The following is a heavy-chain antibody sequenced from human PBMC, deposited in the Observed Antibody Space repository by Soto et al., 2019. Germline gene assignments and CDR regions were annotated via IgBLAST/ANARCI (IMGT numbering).Heavy chain of an antibody. Sequence: PGGSLRLSCAASGFTFSSYGMHWVRQAPGKGLEWVAIISYDGSNTYYADSVKGRFTISRDNSKNTPYLQMNSLRAEDTSVYYCAKEGGLSGSYYISSSYYFDYWGQGTLVTVSS. CDR3: AKEGGLSGSYYISSSYYFDY. V-gene: IGHV3-30*18. D-gene: IGHD1-26*01. CDR2: ISYDGSNT. CDR1: GFTFSSYG. J-gene: IGHJ4*02.